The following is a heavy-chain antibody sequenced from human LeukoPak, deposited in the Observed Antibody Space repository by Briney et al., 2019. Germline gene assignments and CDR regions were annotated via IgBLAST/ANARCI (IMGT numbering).Heavy chain of an antibody. V-gene: IGHV1-2*02. CDR1: GYTFTGYY. J-gene: IGHJ4*02. CDR3: ARRYDFWSGYTTAFDY. Sequence: ASVKVSCKASGYTFTGYYIHWVRQAPGQGLEWMGFINPNTCVTGYDQKFQARVTMTRDTSISTAYMELSGLRSDDTAVYYCARRYDFWSGYTTAFDYWGQGTLVT. CDR2: INPNTCVT. D-gene: IGHD3-3*01.